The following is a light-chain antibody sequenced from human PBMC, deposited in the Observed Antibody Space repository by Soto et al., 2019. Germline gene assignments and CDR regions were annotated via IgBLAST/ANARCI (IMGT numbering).Light chain of an antibody. V-gene: IGLV2-14*01. J-gene: IGLJ2*01. CDR2: DVS. CDR1: SSDVGGYNY. Sequence: QAVVTQPASVSGSPGQSITISCTGTSSDVGGYNYVSWYQQHPGKAPKLMIYDVSNRPSGVSSRFSGSKSGNTASLTISGLQAEDEADYYCSSYTSSNTLHVLFGGGTKVTVL. CDR3: SSYTSSNTLHVL.